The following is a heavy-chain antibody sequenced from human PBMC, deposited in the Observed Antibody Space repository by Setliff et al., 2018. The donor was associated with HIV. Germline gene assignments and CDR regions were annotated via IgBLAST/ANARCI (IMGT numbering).Heavy chain of an antibody. D-gene: IGHD3-22*01. J-gene: IGHJ4*02. CDR1: GGSISSSVYY. CDR3: GRQVPVPGVAVTPIGY. Sequence: PSETLSLTCTVSGGSISSSVYYWGWIRQPPGKGLEWIGNIYYSGSTYYNPSLKSRITISVDTSKNQFSLKLSSVTAADTAVYYCGRQVPVPGVAVTPIGYWGQGTLVTVSS. V-gene: IGHV4-39*01. CDR2: IYYSGST.